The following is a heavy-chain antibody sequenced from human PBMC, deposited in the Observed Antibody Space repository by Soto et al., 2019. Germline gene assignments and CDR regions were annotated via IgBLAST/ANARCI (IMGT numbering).Heavy chain of an antibody. CDR2: IYYSGST. CDR1: GGSISSYY. Sequence: QVQLQESGPGLVKPSETLSLTCTVSGGSISSYYWSWIRQPPGKGLEWIGYIYYSGSTNYNPSLKSRVTISVDTSKNQFSLKLSSVTAADTAVYYCASEGVRSSGWGTLDYWGQGTLVTVSS. CDR3: ASEGVRSSGWGTLDY. V-gene: IGHV4-59*08. J-gene: IGHJ4*02. D-gene: IGHD6-19*01.